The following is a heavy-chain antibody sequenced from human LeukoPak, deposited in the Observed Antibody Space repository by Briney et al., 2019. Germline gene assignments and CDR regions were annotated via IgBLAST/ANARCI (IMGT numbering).Heavy chain of an antibody. V-gene: IGHV3-9*01. CDR2: ISWNSGSI. CDR1: GFTFDDYA. J-gene: IGHJ4*02. CDR3: AKDMKQLGDLYFDY. D-gene: IGHD6-13*01. Sequence: PGGSLRLSCAASGFTFDDYAMHWVRQAPGKGLEWVSGISWNSGSIGYADSVKGRFTISRDNAKNSLYLQMNSLRAEDTALYYCAKDMKQLGDLYFDYWGQGTLVTVSS.